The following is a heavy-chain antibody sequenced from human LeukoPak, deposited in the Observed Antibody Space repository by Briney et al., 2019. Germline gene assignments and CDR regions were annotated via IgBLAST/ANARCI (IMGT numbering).Heavy chain of an antibody. CDR3: ARDRFPSVWWGAFPTPPV. D-gene: IGHD2-15*01. Sequence: GGPLTLSCAASGFTFSNYYMSWIRQAPGPGMERVSYISSSGSTIYYADPVKGRLTISRDNAKNTLYSQMNSPRAEDTAVCCCARDRFPSVWWGAFPTPPVGGKGTTVTVSS. J-gene: IGHJ6*04. CDR2: ISSSGSTI. V-gene: IGHV3-11*01. CDR1: GFTFSNYY.